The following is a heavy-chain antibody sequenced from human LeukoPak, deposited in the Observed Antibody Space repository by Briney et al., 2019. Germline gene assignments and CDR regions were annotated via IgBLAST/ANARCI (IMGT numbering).Heavy chain of an antibody. CDR3: AKSLPPITPLGN. Sequence: QPGGSLRLSCAASGFTFSSYAMSWVRQAPGKGLEWVSATDDSGVTTYYADSVRGRFTISRDSSKNTLYLQMNSLRAEDTAVYYCAKSLPPITPLGNWGQGTLVTVSS. CDR1: GFTFSSYA. V-gene: IGHV3-23*01. D-gene: IGHD5-12*01. CDR2: TDDSGVTT. J-gene: IGHJ4*02.